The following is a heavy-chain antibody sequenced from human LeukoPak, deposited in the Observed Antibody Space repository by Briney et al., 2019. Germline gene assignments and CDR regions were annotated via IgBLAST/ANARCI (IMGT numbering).Heavy chain of an antibody. CDR2: ISSSTI. D-gene: IGHD1-26*01. CDR1: GFTFSSYS. J-gene: IGHJ4*02. CDR3: ASPSGRFDY. Sequence: GGSLRLPCAASGFTFSSYSMNWVRQAPGKGLEWVSYISSSTIYYADSVKGRFTISRDNAKNSLYLQMNSLRAEDTAVYYCASPSGRFDYWGQGTLVTVSS. V-gene: IGHV3-48*01.